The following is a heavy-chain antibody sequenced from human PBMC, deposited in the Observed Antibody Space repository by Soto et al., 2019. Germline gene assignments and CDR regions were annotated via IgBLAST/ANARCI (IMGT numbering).Heavy chain of an antibody. V-gene: IGHV4-30-4*01. Sequence: QVQLQESGPGLGKPSQTLSLTCIVSGYSSSSGDYYWSWIRQPPGKGLEWIGYIYYSGSTYYNPSLKSRVTMSVDTSKNQFSLKLTSVTAADTAVYYCARDRGGSYYLDYWGQGTLVTVSS. CDR3: ARDRGGSYYLDY. D-gene: IGHD1-26*01. CDR1: GYSSSSGDYY. CDR2: IYYSGST. J-gene: IGHJ4*02.